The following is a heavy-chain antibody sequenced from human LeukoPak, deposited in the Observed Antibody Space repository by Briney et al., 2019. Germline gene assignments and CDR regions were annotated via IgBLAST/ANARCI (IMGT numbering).Heavy chain of an antibody. CDR2: IAGSDGRT. D-gene: IGHD3-16*01. V-gene: IGHV3-23*01. CDR1: GFTFSSFV. Sequence: GGPLRLSRAGSGFTFSSFVMNWVRQAPGKGLEWVSTIAGSDGRTWYVDSVKGRFTISRDNSKNTLYLQMNSLKAEDTAVYYCAKDRYSPWGALDFGGQGTMVTVSS. CDR3: AKDRYSPWGALDF. J-gene: IGHJ3*01.